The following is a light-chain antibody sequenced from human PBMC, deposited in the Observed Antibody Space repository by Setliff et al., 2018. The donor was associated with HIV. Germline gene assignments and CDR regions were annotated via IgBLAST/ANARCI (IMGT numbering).Light chain of an antibody. V-gene: IGLV2-14*03. CDR1: SSDVGGYDF. Sequence: QSVLTQPASVSGSLGQSITISCIGTSSDVGGYDFVSWYQQRPGKAPKLIIFDVSERPSGVSHRFSGSKSGNTASLTISGLQTEDEADYFCASYRSPATYVFGIGTKVTVL. CDR3: ASYRSPATYV. J-gene: IGLJ1*01. CDR2: DVS.